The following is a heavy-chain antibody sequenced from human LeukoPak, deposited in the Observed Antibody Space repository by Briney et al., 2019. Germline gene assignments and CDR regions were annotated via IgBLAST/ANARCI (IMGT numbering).Heavy chain of an antibody. CDR2: IRASDDRT. CDR1: GYTFTSYH. Sequence: ASVKVSCKTSGYTFTSYHMHWVRQAPGRGLEWMGIIRASDDRTLYAQKFQGRLTATRDTSTSTVYLELSSLRSEDTAVYYCAREGPQIYYFDTWGQGTLVTVSS. CDR3: AREGPQIYYFDT. D-gene: IGHD2/OR15-2a*01. V-gene: IGHV1-46*01. J-gene: IGHJ4*02.